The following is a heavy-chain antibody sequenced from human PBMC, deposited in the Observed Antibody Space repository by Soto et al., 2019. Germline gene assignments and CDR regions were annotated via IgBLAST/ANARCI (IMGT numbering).Heavy chain of an antibody. J-gene: IGHJ5*02. CDR1: GFTFSNYD. CDR2: ISHSGRGT. D-gene: IGHD2-21*01. V-gene: IGHV3-23*01. CDR3: ARVTEEHDRASSWFDP. Sequence: GSLRLSCSASGFTFSNYDMSWVRQAPGKGLAWVSAISHSGRGTYYADSVEGRFTISRDNSKNTVYLQMNSLRVEDTAPYYCARVTEEHDRASSWFDPWGQGTLVTVSS.